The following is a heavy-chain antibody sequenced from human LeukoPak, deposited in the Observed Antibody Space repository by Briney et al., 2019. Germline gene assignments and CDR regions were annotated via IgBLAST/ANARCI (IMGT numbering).Heavy chain of an antibody. CDR1: GFTFSSNW. V-gene: IGHV3-7*05. J-gene: IGHJ4*02. D-gene: IGHD3-10*01. CDR2: INQDGSEE. Sequence: GGSLRLSCAASGFTFSSNWMSWVRQAPGRGLEWVANINQDGSEEYYVDSVKGRFTISRDNAKNSLYLKMNSLRAEDTAVYYCARISMVRGDFNYFDYWGQGTLVTVSS. CDR3: ARISMVRGDFNYFDY.